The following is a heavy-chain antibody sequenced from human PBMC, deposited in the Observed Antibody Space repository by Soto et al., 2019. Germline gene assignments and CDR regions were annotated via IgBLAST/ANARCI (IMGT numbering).Heavy chain of an antibody. CDR1: GFTFSSYA. CDR3: ARDFFGDPRWLQGPL. D-gene: IGHD3-16*01. V-gene: IGHV3-30-3*01. Sequence: PGRSRRLSCAASGFTFSSYAMHWVRQAPGKGLEWVAVISYDGSNKYYADSVKGRFTISRDNSKNTLYLQMNSLRAEDTAVYYCARDFFGDPRWLQGPLWGQGTLVTVSS. J-gene: IGHJ4*02. CDR2: ISYDGSNK.